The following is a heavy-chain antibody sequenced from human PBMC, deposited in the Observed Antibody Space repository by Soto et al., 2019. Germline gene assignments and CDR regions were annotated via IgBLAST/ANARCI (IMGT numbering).Heavy chain of an antibody. V-gene: IGHV4-31*03. J-gene: IGHJ5*02. Sequence: SETLSLTCTVSGDSIKSGNHFWSWIRQHPGEGLEWIGYISNIGGAYYNPSLRSRVFLTLDTSSNQFSLNVSSVTAADTAIYYCARRRCTVTTCFAPWGQGTLVTVS. D-gene: IGHD2-2*01. CDR2: ISNIGGA. CDR3: ARRRCTVTTCFAP. CDR1: GDSIKSGNHF.